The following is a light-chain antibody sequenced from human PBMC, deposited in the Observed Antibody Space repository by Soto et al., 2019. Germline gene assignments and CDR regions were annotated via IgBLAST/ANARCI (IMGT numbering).Light chain of an antibody. CDR1: SSDVGGYNY. CDR2: DVD. J-gene: IGLJ1*01. CDR3: SSFSYSSTPNYV. Sequence: VLTQPASVSGSPGQSITISCTGTSSDVGGYNYVSWYQQHPGKAPKLIIYDVDNRPSGISSRFSGSKSGNTASLTISGLQAEDEADYYCSSFSYSSTPNYVFGTGTKVTVL. V-gene: IGLV2-14*01.